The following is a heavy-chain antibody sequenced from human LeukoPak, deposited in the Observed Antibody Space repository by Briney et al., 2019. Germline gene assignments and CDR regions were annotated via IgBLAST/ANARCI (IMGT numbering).Heavy chain of an antibody. J-gene: IGHJ4*02. Sequence: GGSLRLSCAASGFTFSSYGMHWVRQAPGKGLEWVAFIRYDGSNKYYADSVKGRFTISRDNSKNTLHLQMNSLRAEDTAVYYCAKGWFGESPGEYFDYWGQGTLVTVSS. CDR3: AKGWFGESPGEYFDY. V-gene: IGHV3-30*02. D-gene: IGHD3-10*01. CDR2: IRYDGSNK. CDR1: GFTFSSYG.